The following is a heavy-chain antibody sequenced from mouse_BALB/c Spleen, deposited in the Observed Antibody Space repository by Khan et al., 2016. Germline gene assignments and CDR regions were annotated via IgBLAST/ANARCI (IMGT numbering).Heavy chain of an antibody. CDR3: ARYYYGSSYFDY. V-gene: IGHV3-2*02. CDR2: ISYSGST. CDR1: GYSITSDYA. D-gene: IGHD1-1*01. J-gene: IGHJ2*01. Sequence: QLEESGPGLVKPSQSLSLTCTVTGYSITSDYAWNWIRQFPGNKLEWMGYISYSGSTSYNPSLKSRISITRDTSKNPFFLQLNSVTTEDTATYYCARYYYGSSYFDYWGQGTTLTVSS.